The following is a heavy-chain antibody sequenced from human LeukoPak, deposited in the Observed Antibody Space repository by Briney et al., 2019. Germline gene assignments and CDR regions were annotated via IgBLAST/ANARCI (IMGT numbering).Heavy chain of an antibody. CDR1: GGSISSTNW. J-gene: IGHJ4*02. CDR2: VHLDGRT. CDR3: AREGGPYRPLDY. V-gene: IGHV4-4*02. Sequence: SGTLSLICGVSGGSISSTNWWTWVRQPPGKGLGGIGEVHLDGRTNYKPSLQSRLTMSVDFSENHISLKLTSVTAADSAVYYCAREGGPYRPLDYSGQGTLVTVSS.